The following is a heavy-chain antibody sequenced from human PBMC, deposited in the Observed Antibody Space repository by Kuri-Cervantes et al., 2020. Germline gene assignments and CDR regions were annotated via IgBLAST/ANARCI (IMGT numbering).Heavy chain of an antibody. CDR2: IKQDGSEK. J-gene: IGHJ6*02. V-gene: IGHV3-7*03. CDR3: AKDRTMLRDMDV. Sequence: GGSLRLSCAASGFTFSSYWMSWVRQAPGKGLEWVANIKQDGSEKYYVDSVKGRFTISRDNAKNTLYLQMNSLRAEDTAVYYCAKDRTMLRDMDVWGQGTTVTVSS. D-gene: IGHD3-10*01. CDR1: GFTFSSYW.